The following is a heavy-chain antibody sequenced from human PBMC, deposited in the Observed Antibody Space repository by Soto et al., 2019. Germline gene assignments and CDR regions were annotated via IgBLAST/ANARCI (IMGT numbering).Heavy chain of an antibody. CDR3: ARGRRDIVVVPAADYFDY. CDR1: GGTFSSYA. Sequence: SVKVSCKASGGTFSSYAISWVRQAPGQGLEWMGGIIPIFGTANYAQKFQGRVTITADESTSTAYMELNSLRSEDTAVYYCARGRRDIVVVPAADYFDYWGQGTLVTVSS. V-gene: IGHV1-69*13. D-gene: IGHD2-2*01. J-gene: IGHJ4*02. CDR2: IIPIFGTA.